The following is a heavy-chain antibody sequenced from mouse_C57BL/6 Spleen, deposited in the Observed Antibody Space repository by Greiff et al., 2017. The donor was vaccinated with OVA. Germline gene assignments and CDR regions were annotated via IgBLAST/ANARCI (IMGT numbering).Heavy chain of an antibody. V-gene: IGHV10-1*01. CDR2: IRSKSNNYAT. J-gene: IGHJ4*01. D-gene: IGHD4-1*01. CDR1: GFSFNTYA. Sequence: DVMLVESGGGLVQPKGSLKLSCAASGFSFNTYAMNWVRQAPGKGLEWVARIRSKSNNYATYYADSVKDRFTISRDDSESMLYLQMNNLKTEDTAMYYCVRHGLTGYAMDYWGQGTSVTVSS. CDR3: VRHGLTGYAMDY.